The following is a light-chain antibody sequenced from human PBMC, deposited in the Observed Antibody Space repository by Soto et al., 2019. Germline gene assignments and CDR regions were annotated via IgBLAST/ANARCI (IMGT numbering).Light chain of an antibody. CDR2: AAS. Sequence: DIQMTQSPSSLSASVGDRVTITCRASQGINNYVAWYQQKPGKAPKLLIFAASTLQSGIPSRFSGSRSGTDFTLTISSLQPEDVATYYCQKYDSAPFTFGQGTRLEIK. V-gene: IGKV1-27*01. J-gene: IGKJ5*01. CDR1: QGINNY. CDR3: QKYDSAPFT.